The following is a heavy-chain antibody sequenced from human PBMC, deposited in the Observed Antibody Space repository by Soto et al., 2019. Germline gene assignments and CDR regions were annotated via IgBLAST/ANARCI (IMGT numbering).Heavy chain of an antibody. CDR1: GYTFTSYA. V-gene: IGHV1-3*01. CDR3: AIYFWGLQGGLAYH. D-gene: IGHD3-3*01. J-gene: IGHJ5*02. Sequence: ASVKVSCKASGYTFTSYAMHWVRQAPGQRPEWMGWINAGNGNTKYSQKFQGRVTITRDTSASTAYMELSSLRSEDTAVYFFAIYFWGLQGGLAYHWARGPLVPVSS. CDR2: INAGNGNT.